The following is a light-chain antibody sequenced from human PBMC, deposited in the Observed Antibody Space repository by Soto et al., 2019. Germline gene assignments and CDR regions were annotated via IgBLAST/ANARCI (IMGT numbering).Light chain of an antibody. CDR1: QSVSNNY. CDR3: QQYGSSPT. J-gene: IGKJ5*01. V-gene: IGKV3-20*01. Sequence: EIELTQSPGTLSLSPGERATLSCRASQSVSNNYLAWYQQKPGQAPRRLMYGASTRATGIPDRFSGSGSGTDFTLTISRLEPEDFAVYYCQQYGSSPTFGEGTRLEIK. CDR2: GAS.